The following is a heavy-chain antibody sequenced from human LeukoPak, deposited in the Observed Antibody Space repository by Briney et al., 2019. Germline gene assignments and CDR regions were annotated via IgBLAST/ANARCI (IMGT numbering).Heavy chain of an antibody. D-gene: IGHD2-2*01. CDR2: ISAYNGNT. CDR1: GYTFTSYG. Sequence: ASVKVSCKASGYTFTSYGISWVRQAPGQGLEWMGWISAYNGNTNYAQKLQGRVTMTTDTSTSTAYMELRSLRSDDTAVYYCAAGDIVVVPAAMPAPYYYYYYGMDVWGQGTTVTVSS. V-gene: IGHV1-18*01. CDR3: AAGDIVVVPAAMPAPYYYYYYGMDV. J-gene: IGHJ6*02.